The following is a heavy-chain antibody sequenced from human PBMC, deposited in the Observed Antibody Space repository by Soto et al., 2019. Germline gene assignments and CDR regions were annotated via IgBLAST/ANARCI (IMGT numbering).Heavy chain of an antibody. CDR3: ARDRWAEAGMGNWFDP. V-gene: IGHV4-59*02. Sequence: QVQLQESGPGLVKPSETLSLTCTVSGGSVSSYYWSWIRQPPGKGLAWIGYIYYTGTTNYNPSFKSRLTISLDTSKNQFSLKLSSVTAADTAIYYCARDRWAEAGMGNWFDPWGQGTLVTVSS. CDR1: GGSVSSYY. J-gene: IGHJ5*02. D-gene: IGHD6-13*01. CDR2: IYYTGTT.